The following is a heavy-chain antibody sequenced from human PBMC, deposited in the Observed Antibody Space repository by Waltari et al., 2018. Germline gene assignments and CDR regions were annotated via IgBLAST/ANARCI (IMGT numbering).Heavy chain of an antibody. Sequence: QVQLVESGGGVVQPGRSLRLSCSASGFTFRSYAMHWVRQAPGKGLEWVAVISYDGSNKYYADSVKGRFTISRDNSKNTLYLQMNSLRAEDTAVYYCARDYELGFDYWGQGTLVTVSS. D-gene: IGHD5-12*01. CDR3: ARDYELGFDY. CDR2: ISYDGSNK. V-gene: IGHV3-30-3*01. CDR1: GFTFRSYA. J-gene: IGHJ4*02.